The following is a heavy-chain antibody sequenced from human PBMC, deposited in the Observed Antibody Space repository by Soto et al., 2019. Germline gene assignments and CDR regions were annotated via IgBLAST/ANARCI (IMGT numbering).Heavy chain of an antibody. J-gene: IGHJ6*02. Sequence: QVQLVQSGAEVRKPGASVKVSCKASGYSFTTFAMHWVRQAPGQRLEWMGWINGGNGDTRYSQRFQGRVTITRDTTTSTGNLQLVSLGSEDTAVYYCASGAEIVRGRDHCCNGMDVWGQGTPVIVSS. CDR1: GYSFTTFA. CDR3: ASGAEIVRGRDHCCNGMDV. D-gene: IGHD3-22*01. CDR2: INGGNGDT. V-gene: IGHV1-3*01.